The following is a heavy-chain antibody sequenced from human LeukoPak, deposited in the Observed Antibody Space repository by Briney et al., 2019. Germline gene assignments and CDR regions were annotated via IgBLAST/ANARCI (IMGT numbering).Heavy chain of an antibody. CDR3: ARAEITAAVFPPFH. CDR2: INHSGST. V-gene: IGHV4-34*01. CDR1: GGSFSGYY. Sequence: SETLSLTCAVYGGSFSGYYWSWIRQPPGKGLEWIGEINHSGSTNYNPSLKSRATISVDTSKNQFSLKLSSVTAADTAVYYCARAEITAAVFPPFHWGQGTLVTVSS. D-gene: IGHD6-13*01. J-gene: IGHJ4*02.